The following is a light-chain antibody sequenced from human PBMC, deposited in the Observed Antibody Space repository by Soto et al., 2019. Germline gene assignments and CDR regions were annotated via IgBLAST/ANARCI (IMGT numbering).Light chain of an antibody. J-gene: IGLJ2*01. Sequence: QSALTQPASVSGSPGQSITISCTGTSSDVGGYNYVSWYQQHPGKAPKLMIYEVSSRPSGVSNRFSGSKSGNTASLIISGLQAADEADYYCSSYTTTSTFVFGGGTKLTVL. CDR1: SSDVGGYNY. V-gene: IGLV2-14*01. CDR3: SSYTTTSTFV. CDR2: EVS.